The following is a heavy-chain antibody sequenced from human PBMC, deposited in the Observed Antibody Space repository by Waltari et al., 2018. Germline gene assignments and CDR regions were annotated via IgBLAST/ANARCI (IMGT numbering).Heavy chain of an antibody. Sequence: QVQLRESGPGLVKPSETLSLTCVLSGYSRRSNLFRGWTRQSPEKGLEWIGNIYYSGVTYYSPFLKSRVFISIDTPRRQFSLKLTSVTAADTAVYYCARVLTTGTVAFDIWGQGTLVTVSS. J-gene: IGHJ3*02. CDR1: GYSRRSNLF. D-gene: IGHD1-7*01. CDR2: IYYSGVT. V-gene: IGHV4-38-2*01. CDR3: ARVLTTGTVAFDI.